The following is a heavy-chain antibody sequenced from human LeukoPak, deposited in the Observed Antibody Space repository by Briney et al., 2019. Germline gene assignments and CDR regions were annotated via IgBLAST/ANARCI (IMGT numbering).Heavy chain of an antibody. V-gene: IGHV4-39*07. J-gene: IGHJ6*03. Sequence: SETLSLTCTVSGGSISSSTYYWGWIRQPPGKGLEWIGSIFHSGSTYYNPSLKSRVTISVDTSKNQFSLRLSSVTAADTAMYYCARDWGVSARPGYMDVWGKGTTVTVSS. CDR1: GGSISSSTYY. CDR2: IFHSGST. D-gene: IGHD6-6*01. CDR3: ARDWGVSARPGYMDV.